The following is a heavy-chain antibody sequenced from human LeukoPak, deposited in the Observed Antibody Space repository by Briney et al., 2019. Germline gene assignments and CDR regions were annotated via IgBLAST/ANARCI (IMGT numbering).Heavy chain of an antibody. CDR2: IKQDGGEK. V-gene: IGHV3-7*05. J-gene: IGHJ4*02. CDR1: GFTSSNHQ. Sequence: GGSLRLSCAGSGFTSSNHQMNWVRRAPGKGLERVAKIKQDGGEKHYVDSVKGRFTISRDNAKNSLYLQMNSLRVEDTAMYYCARWNYDSGSWVLDYWGQGTLVTVSS. CDR3: ARWNYDSGSWVLDY. D-gene: IGHD3-10*01.